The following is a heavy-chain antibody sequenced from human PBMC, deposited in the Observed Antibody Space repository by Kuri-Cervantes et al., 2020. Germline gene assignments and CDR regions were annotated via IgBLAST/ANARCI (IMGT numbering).Heavy chain of an antibody. CDR2: ISHSGTP. CDR1: GFTFSSYA. J-gene: IGHJ4*02. CDR3: ARIFDS. V-gene: IGHV4/OR15-8*02. Sequence: ESLKISCAASGFTFSSYAMHWVRQAPGKGLEWIGEISHSGTPNYNPSLKSRVTIALDKSNNQFSLKLTSVTAAGTAVYYCARIFDSWGQGTLVTVSS.